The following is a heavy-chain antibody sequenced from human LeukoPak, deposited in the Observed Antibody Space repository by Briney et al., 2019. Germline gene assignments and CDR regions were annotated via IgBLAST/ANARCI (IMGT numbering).Heavy chain of an antibody. V-gene: IGHV1-24*01. D-gene: IGHD2-2*02. CDR3: ATALGYCSSTSCYTGDAFDI. J-gene: IGHJ3*02. CDR1: GYTLTELS. Sequence: ASVKVSCKVSGYTLTELSMHWVRQAPGKGLEWMGGFDPEDGETIYAQKFQGRVTMTEDTSTDTAYMELSSLRSVDTAVYYCATALGYCSSTSCYTGDAFDIWGQGTMVTVSS. CDR2: FDPEDGET.